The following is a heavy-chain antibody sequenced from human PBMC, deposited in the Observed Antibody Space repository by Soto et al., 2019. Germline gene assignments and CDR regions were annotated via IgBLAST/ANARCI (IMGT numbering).Heavy chain of an antibody. Sequence: ASVKVSCKASGYTFTTYGLSWVRQAPGQGLEWMGWISAYNGNTNYAQKLQGRVTLTTDTPTSTAYMKLRSLRTDDTAVYYCAREGYSGSYYFYYGMDVWGQGTTVTVSS. V-gene: IGHV1-18*01. CDR1: GYTFTTYG. CDR3: AREGYSGSYYFYYGMDV. CDR2: ISAYNGNT. D-gene: IGHD1-26*01. J-gene: IGHJ6*02.